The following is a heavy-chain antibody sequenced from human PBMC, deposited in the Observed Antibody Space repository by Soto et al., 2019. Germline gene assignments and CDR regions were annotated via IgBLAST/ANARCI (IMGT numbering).Heavy chain of an antibody. D-gene: IGHD3-22*01. J-gene: IGHJ5*02. Sequence: ASVKVSCKASGYTFTSYDINWVRQATGQGLEWMGWMNPNSGNTGYAQKFQGRVAMTRNTSISTAYMELSSLRSEDTAVYYCARQEYYYDSSGYYYGWFDPWGQGXLVTVYS. CDR1: GYTFTSYD. CDR2: MNPNSGNT. V-gene: IGHV1-8*01. CDR3: ARQEYYYDSSGYYYGWFDP.